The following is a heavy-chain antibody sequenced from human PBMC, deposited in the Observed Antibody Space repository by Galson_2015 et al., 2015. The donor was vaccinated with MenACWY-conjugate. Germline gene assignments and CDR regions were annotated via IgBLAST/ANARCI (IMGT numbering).Heavy chain of an antibody. V-gene: IGHV3-23*01. CDR3: ADPPITAV. Sequence: SLRLSCAASGFTFSKYDMSWVRQAPGKGLEWVSSISGSGDRTYYVDSVKGRFTISRDNPKNTLYLQMNSLRAEDTAVYYCADPPITAVWGQGTLVTVSS. CDR1: GFTFSKYD. D-gene: IGHD3-10*01. CDR2: ISGSGDRT. J-gene: IGHJ4*02.